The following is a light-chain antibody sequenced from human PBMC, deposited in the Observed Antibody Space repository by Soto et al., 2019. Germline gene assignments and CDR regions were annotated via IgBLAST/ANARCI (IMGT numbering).Light chain of an antibody. Sequence: EIVMTQSPATLSVSPGERATLSCRASQSVNSNLAWYQQKPGQAPRLLIYGASTRATGIPARFSGSGSGTEFTLPISSLQSEDFAVYYCQQYYNWPYTFGQGTKLEIK. CDR1: QSVNSN. CDR2: GAS. V-gene: IGKV3-15*01. CDR3: QQYYNWPYT. J-gene: IGKJ2*01.